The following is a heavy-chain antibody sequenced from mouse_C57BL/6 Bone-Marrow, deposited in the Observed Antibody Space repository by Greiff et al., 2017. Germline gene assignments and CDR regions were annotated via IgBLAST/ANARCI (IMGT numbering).Heavy chain of an antibody. CDR3: ARDYGSSFYWYFDV. D-gene: IGHD1-1*01. V-gene: IGHV1-82*01. CDR1: GYAFSSSW. Sequence: QVQLKQSGPELVKPGASVKISCKASGYAFSSSWMNWVKQRPGQGLEWIGRIYPGDGDTNYNGKFKGKATLTADKSSSTAYMQLSSLTSEDSAVYFCARDYGSSFYWYFDVWGTGTTVTVSS. J-gene: IGHJ1*03. CDR2: IYPGDGDT.